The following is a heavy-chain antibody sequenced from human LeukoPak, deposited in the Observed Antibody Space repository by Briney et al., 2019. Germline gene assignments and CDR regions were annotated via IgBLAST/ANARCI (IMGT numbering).Heavy chain of an antibody. J-gene: IGHJ4*02. CDR2: ISRSGSDI. D-gene: IGHD5-12*01. Sequence: GGSLRLSCAASGFSFSDHYMTWVRQAPGRGLEWLAYISRSGSDIDYAGSVKGRFTISRDNAKNSLYLQMNSLRAEDTAVYYCARGAGRSGSDYWGQGTLVTVSS. CDR1: GFSFSDHY. CDR3: ARGAGRSGSDY. V-gene: IGHV3-11*01.